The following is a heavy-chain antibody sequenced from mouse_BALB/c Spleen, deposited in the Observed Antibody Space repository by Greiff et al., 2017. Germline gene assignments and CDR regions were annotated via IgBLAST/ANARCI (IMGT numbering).Heavy chain of an antibody. J-gene: IGHJ2*01. CDR3: AREGLDY. CDR1: GFTFSSYA. V-gene: IGHV5-9-4*01. CDR2: ISSGGSYT. Sequence: EVKLVESGGGLVKPGGSLKLSCAASGFTFSSYAMSWVRQSPEKRLEWVAEISSGGSYTYYPDTVTGRFTISRDNAKNTLYLEMSSLRSEDTAMYYCAREGLDYWGQGTTLTVSS.